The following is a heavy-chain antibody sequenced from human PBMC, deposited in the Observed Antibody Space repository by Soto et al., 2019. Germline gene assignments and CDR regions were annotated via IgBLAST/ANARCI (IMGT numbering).Heavy chain of an antibody. CDR3: ATAGYSRGWYSPGDYYYGMAV. J-gene: IGHJ6*02. D-gene: IGHD6-19*01. Sequence: GASVKVSCKVSGYTLTELSMHWVRQAPGKGLEWMGGFDPEDGETSYAQKFQGRVTMTEDTSTDTAYMELSRLRSEATAVYYCATAGYSRGWYSPGDYYYGMAVWGQGTPFTSP. V-gene: IGHV1-24*01. CDR2: FDPEDGET. CDR1: GYTLTELS.